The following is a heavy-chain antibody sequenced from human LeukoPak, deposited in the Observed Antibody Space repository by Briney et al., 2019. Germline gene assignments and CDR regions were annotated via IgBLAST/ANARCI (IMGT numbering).Heavy chain of an antibody. CDR1: GFTFSSYS. CDR2: ISSSSSYI. D-gene: IGHD5-18*01. J-gene: IGHJ2*01. V-gene: IGHV3-21*01. Sequence: KPGGSLRLSCAASGFTFSSYSMNWVRQAPGKGLEWVSSISSSSSYIYYADSVKGRFTISRDNAKNSLYLQMNSLRAEDTAVYYCARLYSSYGYDRYFDLWGRGTLVTVSS. CDR3: ARLYSSYGYDRYFDL.